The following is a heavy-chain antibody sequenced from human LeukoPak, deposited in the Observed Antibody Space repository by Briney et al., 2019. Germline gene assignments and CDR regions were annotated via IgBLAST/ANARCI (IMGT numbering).Heavy chain of an antibody. D-gene: IGHD6-19*01. CDR1: GFTFSSYG. Sequence: PGGTLRLSCAASGFTFSSYGMSWVRQAPGKGLEWVSVIYSGGSTYYADSVKGRFTISRDNAKNSLYLQMNSLRAEDTAVYYCARDLGSSGWPPPPDYWGQGTLVTVSS. V-gene: IGHV3-66*01. J-gene: IGHJ4*02. CDR2: IYSGGST. CDR3: ARDLGSSGWPPPPDY.